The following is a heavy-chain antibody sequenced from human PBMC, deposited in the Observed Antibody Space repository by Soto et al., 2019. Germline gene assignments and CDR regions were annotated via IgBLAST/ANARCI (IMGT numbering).Heavy chain of an antibody. Sequence: QVQLVESGGGVVQPGRSLRLSCAASGFTFSSYGMHWVRQAPGKGLEWVAVISYDGSNKYYADSVKGRFTISRDNSKNTLYLQMNSLKAEDTAVYYCATGSGRNPYYGMDVWGQGTTVTVSS. CDR1: GFTFSSYG. J-gene: IGHJ6*02. CDR2: ISYDGSNK. D-gene: IGHD3-10*01. V-gene: IGHV3-30*03. CDR3: ATGSGRNPYYGMDV.